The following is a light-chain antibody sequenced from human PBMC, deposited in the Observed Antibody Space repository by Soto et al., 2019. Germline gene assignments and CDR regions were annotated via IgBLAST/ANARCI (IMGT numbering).Light chain of an antibody. CDR1: QGISNY. CDR3: QKYNSAPRT. J-gene: IGKJ1*01. Sequence: DIQMTQSPSSLSASVGDRVTITCRASQGISNYLAWYQQKPGKVPKLLIYAASTLQSWVPYRFSGSGSGTDFTITISSLQPEDVATYYCQKYNSAPRTFGQGTKVEIK. CDR2: AAS. V-gene: IGKV1-27*01.